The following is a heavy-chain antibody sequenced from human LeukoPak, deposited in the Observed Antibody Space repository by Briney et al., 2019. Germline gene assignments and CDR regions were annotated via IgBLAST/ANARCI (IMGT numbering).Heavy chain of an antibody. V-gene: IGHV3-64D*06. Sequence: PGGSLRLSCSASGFTFSSYAMHWVRQAPGKGLEFVSGISSNGGSTYYTDPVKGRLTISGDNSKNTVYLQMSSLRPEDTAVYFCVKGLNNYFDYWGQGTLVTVSS. CDR1: GFTFSSYA. CDR2: ISSNGGST. J-gene: IGHJ4*02. CDR3: VKGLNNYFDY. D-gene: IGHD5/OR15-5a*01.